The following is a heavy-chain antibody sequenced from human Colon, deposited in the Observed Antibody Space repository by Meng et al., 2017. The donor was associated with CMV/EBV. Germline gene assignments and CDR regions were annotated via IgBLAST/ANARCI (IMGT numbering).Heavy chain of an antibody. D-gene: IGHD1-14*01. Sequence: GSLRLSCSVSSDSVRSSTYYWGWIRQAPGKGLEWIGNIYYNGRTNYNPSLKSRVTISMDTSKNHFSLRLSSVTAADTAVYYCAREGAGTYNHYYGMDVWGQGTTVTVSS. CDR3: AREGAGTYNHYYGMDV. CDR1: SDSVRSSTYY. CDR2: IYYNGRT. J-gene: IGHJ6*02. V-gene: IGHV4-39*07.